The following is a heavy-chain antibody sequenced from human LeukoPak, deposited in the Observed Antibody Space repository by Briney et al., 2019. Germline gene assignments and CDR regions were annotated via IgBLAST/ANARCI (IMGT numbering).Heavy chain of an antibody. CDR1: GYSFTSYW. V-gene: IGHV5-51*01. CDR3: ARRRAVAGYYYFDY. J-gene: IGHJ4*02. D-gene: IGHD6-19*01. Sequence: GESLKISCEGSGYSFTSYWIAWVRQMPGKGLEWMGMIYPGDSDTRYGPSFQGQVTISTDVSISTAYLQWSSLKASDTAMYYCARRRAVAGYYYFDYWGQGTLVTVSS. CDR2: IYPGDSDT.